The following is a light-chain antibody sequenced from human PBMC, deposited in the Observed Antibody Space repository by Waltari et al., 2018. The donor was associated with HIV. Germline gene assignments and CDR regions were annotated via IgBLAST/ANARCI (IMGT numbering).Light chain of an antibody. CDR2: QDS. CDR1: KVGDKY. Sequence: SYELTQPPSVSVSPGQPASITCPGDKVGDKYAALYQQKPGQSPVLVIYQDSKRPSGIPERFSGSNSGNTATLTISGTQAMDEADYYCQAWDSSTAVFGGGTKLTVL. J-gene: IGLJ2*01. CDR3: QAWDSSTAV. V-gene: IGLV3-1*01.